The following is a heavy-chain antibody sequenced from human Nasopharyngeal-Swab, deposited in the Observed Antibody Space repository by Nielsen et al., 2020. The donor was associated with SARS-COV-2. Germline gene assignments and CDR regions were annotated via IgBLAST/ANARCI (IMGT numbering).Heavy chain of an antibody. CDR1: GGSFNGFY. CDR3: ARAGRVGDAYTGLDV. V-gene: IGHV4-34*01. CDR2: INHNERT. J-gene: IGHJ6*02. D-gene: IGHD5-24*01. Sequence: GSLRLSCSVSGGSFNGFYWNWIRQAPGKGLEWIGEINHNERTNYNPSLKSRIAMLVDTSNNRVSLKVSSVSAGDTAVYYCARAGRVGDAYTGLDVWGQGTTVTVSS.